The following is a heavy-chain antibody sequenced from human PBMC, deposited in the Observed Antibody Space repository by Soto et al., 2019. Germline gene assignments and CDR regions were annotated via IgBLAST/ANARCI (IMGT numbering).Heavy chain of an antibody. J-gene: IGHJ4*02. CDR2: INHSGST. Sequence: PSETLSLTCAVYVGSFSVYYWSWIRQPPGKGLEWIGEINHSGSTNYNPSLKSRVTISVDTSKNQFSLKLSSVTAADTAVYYCARGRGPDYYDSSGYYGYFDYWGQGTLVTVSS. CDR3: ARGRGPDYYDSSGYYGYFDY. V-gene: IGHV4-34*01. D-gene: IGHD3-22*01. CDR1: VGSFSVYY.